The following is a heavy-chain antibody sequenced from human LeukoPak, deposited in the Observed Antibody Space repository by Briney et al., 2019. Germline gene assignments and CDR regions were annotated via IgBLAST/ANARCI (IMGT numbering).Heavy chain of an antibody. CDR2: ISSNGGST. J-gene: IGHJ3*02. D-gene: IGHD6-13*01. CDR3: ARAMIGRGYSSSWTPNDAFDI. V-gene: IGHV3-64*01. CDR1: GFTFSSYA. Sequence: SGGSLRLSCAASGFTFSSYAMHWVRQAPGKGLEYVSAISSNGGSTYYANSVKGRFTISRDNSKNTLYLQMGSLRAEDMAVYYCARAMIGRGYSSSWTPNDAFDIWGQGTTVTVSS.